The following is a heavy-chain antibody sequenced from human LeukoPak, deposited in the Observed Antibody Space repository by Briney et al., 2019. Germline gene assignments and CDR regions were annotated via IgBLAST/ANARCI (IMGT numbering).Heavy chain of an antibody. CDR3: ARERNDAFDI. J-gene: IGHJ3*02. CDR1: GGSISSYY. Sequence: SETLSLTCTVSGGSISSYYWSWIRQPPGKELEWIGYIYYSGSTNYNPSLKSRVTISVDTSKNQFSLKLSSVTAADTAVYYCARERNDAFDIWGQGTMVTVSS. V-gene: IGHV4-59*01. CDR2: IYYSGST.